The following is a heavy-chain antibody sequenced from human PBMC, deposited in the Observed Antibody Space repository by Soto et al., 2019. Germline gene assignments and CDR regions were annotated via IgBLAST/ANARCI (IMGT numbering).Heavy chain of an antibody. D-gene: IGHD6-13*01. CDR2: IYTSGGT. CDR1: GGSISTYY. V-gene: IGHV4-4*07. J-gene: IGHJ6*02. CDR3: ARGAAAGVDYGMDL. Sequence: SETLSLTCTVSGGSISTYYWSWIRQPAGKGLEWIGRIYTSGGTNYNPSLKSRVTMSRDTSKKQFSLNLSSVTAADTAAYYCARGAAAGVDYGMDLWGQGTTVTVSS.